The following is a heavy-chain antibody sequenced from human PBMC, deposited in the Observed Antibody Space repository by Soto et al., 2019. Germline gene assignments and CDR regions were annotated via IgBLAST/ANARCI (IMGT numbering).Heavy chain of an antibody. J-gene: IGHJ5*02. V-gene: IGHV2-5*01. CDR1: GFSLSTSGVG. CDR2: IYWNDDK. D-gene: IGHD3-22*01. CDR3: ASYYYYDSSGSYRNWFDP. Sequence: GSGPTLVNPTQTLTLTCTFSGFSLSTSGVGVGWIRQPPGKALEWLALIYWNDDKRYRPSLKSRLTITKDTSKNQVVLTMTNMDPVDTAKYYCASYYYYDSSGSYRNWFDPWGQGTLVTVSS.